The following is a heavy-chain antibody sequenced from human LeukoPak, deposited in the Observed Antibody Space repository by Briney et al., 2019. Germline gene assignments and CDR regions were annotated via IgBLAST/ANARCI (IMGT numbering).Heavy chain of an antibody. CDR2: IYYSGST. D-gene: IGHD3-22*01. J-gene: IGHJ3*01. CDR1: GVSISGGGYS. V-gene: IGHV4-31*03. Sequence: SQTLSLTCTVSGVSISGGGYSWIWIRPHPGKGLEWIGYIYYSGSTSYNPSLQSRVTISVDTSKNQFSLKLSSVTAADTAVYYGARESTSYYPDAFAFWGQGTMVTVSS. CDR3: ARESTSYYPDAFAF.